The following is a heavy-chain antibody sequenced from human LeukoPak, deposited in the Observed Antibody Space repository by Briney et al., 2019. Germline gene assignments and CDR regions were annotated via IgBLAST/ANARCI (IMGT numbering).Heavy chain of an antibody. V-gene: IGHV4-59*01. CDR3: AGAGGNSGTFDY. J-gene: IGHJ4*02. D-gene: IGHD4-23*01. Sequence: SETLSLTCTVSGGSISSYYWSWIRQPPGKGLEWIGYIYYSGSTNYNPSLKSRVTISVDTSKNQFSLKLSSVTAADTAVYYCAGAGGNSGTFDYWGQGTLVTVSS. CDR2: IYYSGST. CDR1: GGSISSYY.